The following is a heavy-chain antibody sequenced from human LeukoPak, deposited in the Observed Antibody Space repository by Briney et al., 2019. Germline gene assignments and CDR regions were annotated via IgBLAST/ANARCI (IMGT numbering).Heavy chain of an antibody. J-gene: IGHJ6*03. Sequence: GGSLRLSCAASGFTFDDYGMSWVRQAPGKGLEWVSGINWNGGSTGYADSVRGRFTISRDNATNSLYLQMNSLRAEDTALYYCARGLRHYGDYGYYMDVWGKGTTVTVSS. CDR2: INWNGGST. CDR3: ARGLRHYGDYGYYMDV. D-gene: IGHD4-17*01. V-gene: IGHV3-20*04. CDR1: GFTFDDYG.